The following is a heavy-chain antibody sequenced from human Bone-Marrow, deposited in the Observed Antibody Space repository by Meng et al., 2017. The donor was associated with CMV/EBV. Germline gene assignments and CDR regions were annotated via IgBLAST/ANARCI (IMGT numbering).Heavy chain of an antibody. CDR1: GFTFDDYG. J-gene: IGHJ4*02. V-gene: IGHV3-20*04. CDR2: INWNGGST. Sequence: GGSLRLSCAASGFTFDDYGMSWVRQAPGKGLEWVSGINWNGGSTGYADSVKGRFTISRDKAKNSLYLQMNSLRAEDTALYYCARALKPGGIVGATADYWGQGTLVTVSS. D-gene: IGHD1-26*01. CDR3: ARALKPGGIVGATADY.